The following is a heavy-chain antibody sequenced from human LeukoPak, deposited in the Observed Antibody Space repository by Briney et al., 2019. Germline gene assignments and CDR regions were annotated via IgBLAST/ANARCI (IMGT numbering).Heavy chain of an antibody. D-gene: IGHD2-15*01. V-gene: IGHV1-8*03. CDR2: MNPSSGNT. CDR1: GYTFTSYD. Sequence: GASVKVSCKASGYTFTSYDINWVRQATGQGLEWMGWMNPSSGNTGYAQKFQGRVTITRNTSISTAYMELSSLRSEDTAVYYCARGPLDSSGVVVVGMDVWGKGTTVTVSS. J-gene: IGHJ6*04. CDR3: ARGPLDSSGVVVVGMDV.